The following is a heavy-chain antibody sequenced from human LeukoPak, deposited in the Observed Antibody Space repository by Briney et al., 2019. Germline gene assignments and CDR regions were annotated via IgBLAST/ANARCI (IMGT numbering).Heavy chain of an antibody. CDR2: ISGSGGSP. V-gene: IGHV3-23*01. CDR1: GFTFINYG. D-gene: IGHD5-18*01. CDR3: ARDLDSYGSY. Sequence: PGGSLRLSCAASGFTFINYGMSWVRQAPGKGLEWVSSISGSGGSPYYADSVKGRFIISRDNSKNTLYLQLNSLRAEDTAVYYCARDLDSYGSYWGQGTLVTVSS. J-gene: IGHJ4*02.